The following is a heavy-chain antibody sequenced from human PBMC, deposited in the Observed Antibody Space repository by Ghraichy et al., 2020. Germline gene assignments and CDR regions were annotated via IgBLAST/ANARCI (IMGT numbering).Heavy chain of an antibody. Sequence: SENLSLTCTVSGYSISSAYYWGWIRQPPGKGLEWIGSFYHSGSTYYNPSLKSRVTIAVDTSKNQFSLKLSSVTAADTAMYYCARVMSSNWQSSFDYWGQGTLVTVSS. CDR3: ARVMSSNWQSSFDY. CDR1: GYSISSAYY. CDR2: FYHSGST. V-gene: IGHV4-38-2*02. J-gene: IGHJ4*02. D-gene: IGHD6-13*01.